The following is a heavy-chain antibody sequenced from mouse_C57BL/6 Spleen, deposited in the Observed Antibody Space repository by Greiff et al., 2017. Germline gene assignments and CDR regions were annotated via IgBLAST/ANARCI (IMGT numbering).Heavy chain of an antibody. V-gene: IGHV5-16*01. D-gene: IGHD1-1*01. CDR1: GFTFSDYY. CDR2: INYDGSST. Sequence: EVKLVESEGGLVQPGSSMKLSCTASGFTFSDYYMAWVRQVPEKGLEWVANINYDGSSTYYLDSLKSRFIISRDNAKNILYLQMSSLKSEDTATYYCARGPTVVANPYFVYWGQGTTLTVSS. J-gene: IGHJ2*01. CDR3: ARGPTVVANPYFVY.